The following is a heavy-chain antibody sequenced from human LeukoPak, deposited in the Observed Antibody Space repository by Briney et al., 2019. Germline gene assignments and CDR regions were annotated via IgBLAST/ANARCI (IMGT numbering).Heavy chain of an antibody. Sequence: GGSLRLSCAASGFTSSSYSMNWVRQAPGKGLEWVSSISSSSSYIYYADSVKGRFTISRDNAKNSLYLQMNSLRAEDTAVYYCARGDWDDSSGYSYTGLDYWGQGTLVTVSS. V-gene: IGHV3-21*01. CDR1: GFTSSSYS. CDR2: ISSSSSYI. D-gene: IGHD3-22*01. J-gene: IGHJ4*02. CDR3: ARGDWDDSSGYSYTGLDY.